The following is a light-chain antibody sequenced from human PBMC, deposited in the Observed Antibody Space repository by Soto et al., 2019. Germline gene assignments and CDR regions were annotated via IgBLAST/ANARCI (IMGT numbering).Light chain of an antibody. CDR3: QQYGTSPRT. Sequence: EIVLTQSPGTLSLSPGDIATLSCRASQSVSSNYLAWYQQKPGQPPRLLIYLASIRATGIPDRFSGSGSGTDFTLTIRRLEPEDFAVYYCQQYGTSPRTFGQGTKVEIK. CDR2: LAS. J-gene: IGKJ1*01. CDR1: QSVSSNY. V-gene: IGKV3-20*01.